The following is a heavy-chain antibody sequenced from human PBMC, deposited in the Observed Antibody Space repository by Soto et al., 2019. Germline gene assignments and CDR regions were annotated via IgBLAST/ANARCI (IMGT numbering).Heavy chain of an antibody. J-gene: IGHJ4*02. Sequence: QLQLQESGPGLVKPSETLSLTCTVSGGSISSSSYYWGWIRQPPGKGLEWIGSIYYSGSTYYNPSLKSRVTISVDTSKNQFSLKLSSVTAADTAVYYCARTLIAAAGLDYWGQGTLVTVSS. V-gene: IGHV4-39*01. CDR1: GGSISSSSYY. D-gene: IGHD6-13*01. CDR2: IYYSGST. CDR3: ARTLIAAAGLDY.